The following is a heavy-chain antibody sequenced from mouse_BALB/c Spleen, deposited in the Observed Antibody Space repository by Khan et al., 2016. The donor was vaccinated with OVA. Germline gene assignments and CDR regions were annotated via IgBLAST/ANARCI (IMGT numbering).Heavy chain of an antibody. CDR1: GYTFTSYW. CDR3: ARKVHWYFDV. V-gene: IGHV1-7*01. CDR2: INPSTGYT. J-gene: IGHJ1*01. Sequence: QVQLQQSGAELAKPGASVKMSCKASGYTFTSYWMHWVKQRPGQGLEWIGYINPSTGYTEYNQKFKDKATLTADKSSSTAYMQLSSLPSEDSAVYSCARKVHWYFDVWGAGTTVTVSS.